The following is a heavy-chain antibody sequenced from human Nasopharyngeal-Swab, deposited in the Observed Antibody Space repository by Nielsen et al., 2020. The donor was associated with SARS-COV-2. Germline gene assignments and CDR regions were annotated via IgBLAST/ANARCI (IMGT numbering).Heavy chain of an antibody. J-gene: IGHJ6*03. CDR2: TNHSGST. V-gene: IGHV4-34*01. Sequence: SETLSLTCAVYGGSFSGYYWSWIRQPPGKGLEWIGETNHSGSTNYNPSLKSRVTISVDTSKNQFSLKLSSVTAADTAVYYCARGVLGYCSGGSCYFYYMDVWGKGTTVTVSS. D-gene: IGHD2-15*01. CDR3: ARGVLGYCSGGSCYFYYMDV. CDR1: GGSFSGYY.